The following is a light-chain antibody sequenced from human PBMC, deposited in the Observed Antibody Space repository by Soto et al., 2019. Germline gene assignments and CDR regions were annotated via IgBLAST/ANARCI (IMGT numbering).Light chain of an antibody. J-gene: IGLJ2*01. Sequence: QSVLTQPRSVSGSPGQSVTISCTGTSSDVGGYNYVSWYQQHPGKAPKLMIYDVNKRPSGIPDRFAGSKSGNTASLTISGLQADDEADYYCCSYAGSYTVVFGGGTKLTV. V-gene: IGLV2-11*01. CDR2: DVN. CDR3: CSYAGSYTVV. CDR1: SSDVGGYNY.